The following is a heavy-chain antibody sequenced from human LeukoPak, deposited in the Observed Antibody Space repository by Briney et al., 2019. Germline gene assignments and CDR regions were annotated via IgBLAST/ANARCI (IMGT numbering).Heavy chain of an antibody. CDR2: INPSRNT. J-gene: IGHJ5*02. CDR1: GGSFSGYY. D-gene: IGHD3-9*01. Sequence: SETLSLTCAVFGGSFSGYYWNWIRQPPGKGLEWIGQINPSRNTNYNPSLKSRVTISVDTSKNQFSLKLSSVTAADTAVYYCASLVLRYFDWLPGGWFAPWGQGTLVTVSS. CDR3: ASLVLRYFDWLPGGWFAP. V-gene: IGHV4-34*01.